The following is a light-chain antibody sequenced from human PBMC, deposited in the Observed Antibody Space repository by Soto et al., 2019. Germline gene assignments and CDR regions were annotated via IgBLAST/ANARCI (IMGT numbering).Light chain of an antibody. V-gene: IGLV4-69*01. CDR1: SGHSAYA. J-gene: IGLJ2*01. CDR2: LNTDGSL. CDR3: QTWGSGIV. Sequence: QLVLTQSPSASASLGASVKLTCTLSSGHSAYAIAWHQQRPEKGPRYLMPLNTDGSLNKGDGIPDRFSGSKSGPERYLTISSLQSEDEGDYYCQTWGSGIVFGGGTKLTVL.